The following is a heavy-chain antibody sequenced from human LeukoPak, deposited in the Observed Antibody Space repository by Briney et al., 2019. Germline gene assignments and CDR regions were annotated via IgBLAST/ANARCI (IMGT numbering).Heavy chain of an antibody. V-gene: IGHV3-43*02. D-gene: IGHD6-19*01. J-gene: IGHJ4*02. CDR2: ISGDGGST. CDR1: GFTFDDSA. CDR3: AGGGGWVFDF. Sequence: GGSLRLSCAASGFTFDDSAMHWVRQAPGKGLEWVSLISGDGGSTYYADSVKGRFTISRDNSKNSLYLQMNSLRAEDTAVYYCAGGGGWVFDFWGQGTLVTVSS.